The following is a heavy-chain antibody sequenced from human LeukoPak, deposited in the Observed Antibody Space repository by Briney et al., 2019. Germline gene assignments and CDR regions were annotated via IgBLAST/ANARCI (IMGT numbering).Heavy chain of an antibody. Sequence: ASVKVSCKASGYTFTSYGISWVRQAPGQGLEWMGWISAYNGNTNYAQKLQGRVTMTTDTSTSTAYMELRSLRSDDTAVYYRARDFEYSSSYYYYYGMDVWGQGTTVTVSS. CDR2: ISAYNGNT. CDR3: ARDFEYSSSYYYYYGMDV. CDR1: GYTFTSYG. D-gene: IGHD6-6*01. J-gene: IGHJ6*02. V-gene: IGHV1-18*01.